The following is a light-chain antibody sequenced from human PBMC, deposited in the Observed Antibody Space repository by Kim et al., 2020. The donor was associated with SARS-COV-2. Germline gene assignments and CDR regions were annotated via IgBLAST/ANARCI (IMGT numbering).Light chain of an antibody. Sequence: SYELTQPPSVSVSPGQTASITCSGDKLGDKYACWYQQKPGQSLVLVIYQDRKRPSGIPERFSGSNSGNTATLTISGTQATDEADYYCQAWDSSTVVFGGGTQLTVL. CDR2: QDR. J-gene: IGLJ2*01. CDR1: KLGDKY. V-gene: IGLV3-1*01. CDR3: QAWDSSTVV.